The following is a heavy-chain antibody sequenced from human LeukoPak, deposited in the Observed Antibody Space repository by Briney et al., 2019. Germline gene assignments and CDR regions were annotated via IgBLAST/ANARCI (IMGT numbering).Heavy chain of an antibody. CDR2: ISGSGSGGST. Sequence: RGGSLRLSCAASGFTFSSSAMSWVRQAPGKGLEWVSSISGSGSGGSTYYADSVKGRFTISRDNSKNTLYLQMNSLRAEDTAVYYRAKSGYNRFDYWGQGALVTVSS. CDR3: AKSGYNRFDY. D-gene: IGHD5-24*01. J-gene: IGHJ4*02. V-gene: IGHV3-23*01. CDR1: GFTFSSSA.